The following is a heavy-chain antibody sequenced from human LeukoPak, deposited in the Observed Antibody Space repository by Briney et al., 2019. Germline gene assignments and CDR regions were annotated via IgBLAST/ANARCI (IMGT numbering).Heavy chain of an antibody. V-gene: IGHV3-30*04. CDR2: ISYDGSNK. D-gene: IGHD5-24*01. J-gene: IGHJ4*02. Sequence: GGSLRLSCAASGFTFSSYAMHWVRQAPGKGLEWVAVISYDGSNKYYADSVKGRFTISRDNSKNTLYLQMNSLRAEDTAVYYCARDPKMARLSFYFDYWGQGTLVAVSS. CDR3: ARDPKMARLSFYFDY. CDR1: GFTFSSYA.